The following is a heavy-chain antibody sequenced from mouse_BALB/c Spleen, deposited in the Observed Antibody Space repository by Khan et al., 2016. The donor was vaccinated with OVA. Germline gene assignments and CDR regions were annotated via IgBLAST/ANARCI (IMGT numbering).Heavy chain of an antibody. CDR2: IFPGPGTN. J-gene: IGHJ3*01. CDR1: GYTFTSYW. V-gene: IGHV1S132*01. Sequence: QVRLQQSGAELVKPGASVKLSCKTSGYTFTSYWIQWVKQRPGQGLGWIGQIFPGPGTNYYNENFKGKATLTVDTSASTAYMQLSSLTSEDSAVYVCARGYFGNDECAYWGQGTLVTVSP. D-gene: IGHD2-2*01. CDR3: ARGYFGNDECAY.